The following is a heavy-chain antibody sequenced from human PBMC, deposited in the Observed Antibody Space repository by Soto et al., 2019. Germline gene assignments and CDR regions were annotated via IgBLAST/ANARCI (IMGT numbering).Heavy chain of an antibody. D-gene: IGHD3-10*01. V-gene: IGHV3-23*01. J-gene: IGHJ6*02. CDR2: ISGSGGST. CDR3: AKERRYFGSGSASSYYAMDV. CDR1: GFSFSNYG. Sequence: PGWSLRLSCVASGFSFSNYGMSWVRQAPGKGLEWVSGISGSGGSTWFADSVRGRLTISRDNSKNILYMQMDSLRPEDTALYYCAKERRYFGSGSASSYYAMDVWGQVTTSNVS.